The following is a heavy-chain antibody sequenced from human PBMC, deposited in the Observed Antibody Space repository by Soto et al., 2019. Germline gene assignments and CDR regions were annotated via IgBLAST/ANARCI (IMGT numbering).Heavy chain of an antibody. CDR2: INHSGST. D-gene: IGHD3-3*01. Sequence: QVQLQQWGAGLLKPSETLSLTCAVYGGSFSGYYWSWIRQPPGKGLEWIGEINHSGSTNYNPSLKSRVTISVDTSKNQVSLKLSSVTAADTAVYYCARGIRFLVPTGYYYGMDVWGQGTTVTVSS. CDR1: GGSFSGYY. V-gene: IGHV4-34*01. CDR3: ARGIRFLVPTGYYYGMDV. J-gene: IGHJ6*02.